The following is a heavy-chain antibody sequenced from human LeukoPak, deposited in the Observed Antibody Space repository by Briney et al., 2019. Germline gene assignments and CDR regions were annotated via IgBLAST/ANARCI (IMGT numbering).Heavy chain of an antibody. CDR1: GFTFSSNA. CDR2: SSSCGGST. D-gene: IGHD3-3*01. CDR3: AKVPVFSLTISEVVTDDAFDI. Sequence: GGSLRLSCAASGFTFSSNAMSWVRHAPATGLEWVSASSSCGGSTYYADSAKGRFTISRDNSKNTLYLQMNSPRAEDTAVYYCAKVPVFSLTISEVVTDDAFDIWGQGTIVTVSS. J-gene: IGHJ3*02. V-gene: IGHV3-23*01.